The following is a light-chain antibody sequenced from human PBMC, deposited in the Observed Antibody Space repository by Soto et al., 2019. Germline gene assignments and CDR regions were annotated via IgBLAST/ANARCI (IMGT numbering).Light chain of an antibody. J-gene: IGKJ5*01. Sequence: DIQMTQSPSSLSASVGDRVTITCRASQSISSYLNCYQQKPGKAPTLLIYAASSLQSVVPSRFSGSGSGTDFTLTISSLQPEDFATYSCQQSYSTPYPFGQGTRLEIK. V-gene: IGKV1-39*01. CDR3: QQSYSTPYP. CDR1: QSISSY. CDR2: AAS.